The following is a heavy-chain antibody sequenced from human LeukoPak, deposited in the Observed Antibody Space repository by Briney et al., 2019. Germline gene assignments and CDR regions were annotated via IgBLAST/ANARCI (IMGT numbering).Heavy chain of an antibody. CDR3: AKDILGYCSGGSCYSGADYYYYGMDV. D-gene: IGHD2-15*01. Sequence: GGSLRLSCAASGFTFSSYAMSWVRQAPGKGLEWVSAISGSGGSTYYADSVKGRFTISRDNSKNTLYLQMNSLRAEDMAVYYCAKDILGYCSGGSCYSGADYYYYGMDVWGQGTTVTVSS. CDR2: ISGSGGST. J-gene: IGHJ6*02. CDR1: GFTFSSYA. V-gene: IGHV3-23*01.